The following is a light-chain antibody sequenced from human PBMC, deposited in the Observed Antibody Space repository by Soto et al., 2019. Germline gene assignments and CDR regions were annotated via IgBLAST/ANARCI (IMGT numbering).Light chain of an antibody. CDR1: SNDVGAFDY. Sequence: QSALTQPASVSASPGQSISISCTGTSNDVGAFDYVSWYQQHPGKAPKLIIFEVFNRPSGVSTRFSVSKSGSTASLTISGLQAEDEADYFCSSYTTNNAHVFGGGTKVTVL. CDR2: EVF. J-gene: IGLJ2*01. V-gene: IGLV2-14*01. CDR3: SSYTTNNAHV.